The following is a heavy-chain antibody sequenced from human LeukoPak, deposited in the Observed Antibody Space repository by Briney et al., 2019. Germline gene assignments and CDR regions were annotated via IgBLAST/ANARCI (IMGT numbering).Heavy chain of an antibody. D-gene: IGHD3-9*01. V-gene: IGHV3-23*01. CDR3: AKGFDPDGY. J-gene: IGHJ4*02. Sequence: GGSLRLSCTTSGFTFTDYWVTWVRQAPGKGLEWVSAISPSRASTYYADSVKGRFTISRDDSKNMLYLQLNSLRAEDTAVYYCAKGFDPDGYWGQGTLVTVSS. CDR1: GFTFTDYW. CDR2: ISPSRAST.